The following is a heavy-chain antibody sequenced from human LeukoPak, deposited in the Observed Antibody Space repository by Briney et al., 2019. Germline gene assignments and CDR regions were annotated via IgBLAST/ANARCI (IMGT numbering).Heavy chain of an antibody. CDR2: ISAYNGNT. CDR1: GYTFTSYA. J-gene: IGHJ3*02. Sequence: GASVKVSCKASGYTFTSYAMHWVRQAPGQRLEWMGWISAYNGNTNYAQKLQGRVTMTTDISTSTAYMELRSLRSDDTAVYYCAREYYYDSSGYSDAFDIWGQGTMVTVSS. CDR3: AREYYYDSSGYSDAFDI. D-gene: IGHD3-22*01. V-gene: IGHV1-18*01.